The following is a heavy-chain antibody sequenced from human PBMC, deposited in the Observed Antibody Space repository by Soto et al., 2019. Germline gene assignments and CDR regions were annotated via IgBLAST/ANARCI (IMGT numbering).Heavy chain of an antibody. CDR2: ISYDGSNK. CDR1: GFTFSSYA. V-gene: IGHV3-30-3*01. J-gene: IGHJ6*02. D-gene: IGHD6-19*01. CDR3: ARASSGLYYYYYYGMDV. Sequence: GRSLRLSCAASGFTFSSYAMHWVRQAPGKGLEWVAVISYDGSNKYYADSVKGRFTISRDNSKNTLYLQMNSLRAEDTAVYYCARASSGLYYYYYYGMDVWGQGTTVTVSS.